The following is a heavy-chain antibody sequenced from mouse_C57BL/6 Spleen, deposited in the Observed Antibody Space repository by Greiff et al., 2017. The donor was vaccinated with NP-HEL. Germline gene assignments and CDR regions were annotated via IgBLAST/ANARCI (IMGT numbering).Heavy chain of an antibody. V-gene: IGHV1-15*01. D-gene: IGHD2-5*01. Sequence: VQLQQSGAELVRPGASVTLSCKASGYTFTDYEMHWVKQTPVHGLEWIGAIDPETGGTAYNQKFKGKAILTADKSSSTAYMELRSLTSEDSAVYYCTRRRAYYSNLAWFAYWGQGTLVTVSA. J-gene: IGHJ3*01. CDR2: IDPETGGT. CDR1: GYTFTDYE. CDR3: TRRRAYYSNLAWFAY.